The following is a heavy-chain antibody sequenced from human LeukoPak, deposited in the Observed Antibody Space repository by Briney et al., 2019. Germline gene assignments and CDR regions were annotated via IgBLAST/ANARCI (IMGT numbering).Heavy chain of an antibody. J-gene: IGHJ6*02. V-gene: IGHV4-30-4*01. CDR3: ARTPYYYGSGSYYYYYGVDV. CDR2: IYYSGST. D-gene: IGHD3-10*01. Sequence: SETLSLTCTVSGGSISSGDYYWSWIRQPPGKGLEWIGYIYYSGSTYYNPSLKSRVTISVDTSKNQFSLKLSSVTAADTAVYYCARTPYYYGSGSYYYYYGVDVWGQGTTVTVSS. CDR1: GGSISSGDYY.